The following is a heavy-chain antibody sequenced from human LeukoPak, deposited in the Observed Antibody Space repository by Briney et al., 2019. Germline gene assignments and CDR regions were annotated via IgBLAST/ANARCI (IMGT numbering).Heavy chain of an antibody. CDR2: INPSGGST. CDR1: GYTFTSYY. V-gene: IGHV1-46*01. CDR3: SRDQGYYGSGSYSWFDP. D-gene: IGHD3-10*01. J-gene: IGHJ5*02. Sequence: ASVKVPCKASGYTFTSYYMHWVRQAPGQGLEWMGIINPSGGSTSYAQKFQGRVTMTRDMSPSTVYMELSSLRSEDTAVYYCSRDQGYYGSGSYSWFDPWGQGTLVTVSS.